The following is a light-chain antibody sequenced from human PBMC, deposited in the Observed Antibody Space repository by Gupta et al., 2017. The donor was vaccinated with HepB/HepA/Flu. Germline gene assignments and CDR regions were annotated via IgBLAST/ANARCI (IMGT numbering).Light chain of an antibody. V-gene: IGKV1-39*01. CDR3: QQSYSTPPT. CDR2: STS. J-gene: IGKJ1*01. Sequence: DIQMTQSPYYLSASVGDRVTITCRASQSISSYLHWYQQKPGKAPRLLMYSTSNLESGVPSRFSGSGSGTDFTLTISSLQPEDFATYYCQQSYSTPPTFGQGSKVEI. CDR1: QSISSY.